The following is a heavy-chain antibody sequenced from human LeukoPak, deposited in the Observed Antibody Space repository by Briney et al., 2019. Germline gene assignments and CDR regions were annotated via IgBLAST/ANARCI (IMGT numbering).Heavy chain of an antibody. CDR1: GYTFTGYY. J-gene: IGHJ6*03. V-gene: IGHV1-2*02. CDR2: XXXXXXXX. D-gene: IGHD3-22*01. CDR3: XXXXXGVVVINGXYYYYYYMDV. Sequence: GASVKVSCXASGYTFTGYYMXXXRXAPGQGXXXXXXXXXXXXXXNYAQKFQGRVTXXXXTSISTAYMELSRLRSDDTAVYYCXXXXXGVVVINGXYYYYYYMDVWGKGTTVTVSS.